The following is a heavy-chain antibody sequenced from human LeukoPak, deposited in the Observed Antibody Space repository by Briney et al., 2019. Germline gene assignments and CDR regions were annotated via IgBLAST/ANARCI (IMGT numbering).Heavy chain of an antibody. CDR3: ARDAEAASGFMDV. CDR1: AGSINIYY. V-gene: IGHV4-59*01. D-gene: IGHD6-13*01. Sequence: SETLSLTCTVSAGSINIYYWSWIRLPPGKGLEWIGYIYYSGSTNYNPSLKSRVTISLDTSENQFSLELTSVTAADTAVYYCARDAEAASGFMDVWGKGTTVTVSS. CDR2: IYYSGST. J-gene: IGHJ6*03.